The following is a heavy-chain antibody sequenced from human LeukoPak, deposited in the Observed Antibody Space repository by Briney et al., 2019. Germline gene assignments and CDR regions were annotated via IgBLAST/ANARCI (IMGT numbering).Heavy chain of an antibody. D-gene: IGHD3-10*01. J-gene: IGHJ3*02. Sequence: PGGSLRLSCAASGFTFDDYTMHWVRQAPGKGLEWVSLISWDGGSTYYADSVEGRFTISRDNSKNSLYLQMNSLRTEDTALYYCARLAGYYGSGLRAFDIWGQGTMVTVSS. CDR1: GFTFDDYT. CDR2: ISWDGGST. CDR3: ARLAGYYGSGLRAFDI. V-gene: IGHV3-43*01.